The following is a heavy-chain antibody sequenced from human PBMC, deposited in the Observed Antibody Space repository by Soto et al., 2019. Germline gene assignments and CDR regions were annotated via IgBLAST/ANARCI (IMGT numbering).Heavy chain of an antibody. CDR2: ISAYNGNT. D-gene: IGHD3-3*01. CDR1: GYTFMDYA. V-gene: IGHV1-18*01. Sequence: QVQLVQSGAEVKKPGASVKVSCKASGYTFMDYAISWVRQAPGQGLEWMGWISAYNGNTNYAQKLQGRVTMTTDTSTSTAYMELRSLRSDDTAVYYCARDIDPSRFLEWTSIDYWGQGTLVTASS. CDR3: ARDIDPSRFLEWTSIDY. J-gene: IGHJ4*02.